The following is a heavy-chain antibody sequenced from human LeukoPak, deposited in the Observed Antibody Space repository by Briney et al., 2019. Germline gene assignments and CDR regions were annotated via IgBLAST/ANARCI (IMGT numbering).Heavy chain of an antibody. Sequence: PGRSLRLSCAASGFTFDDYAMHWVRQAPGKGLEWVSGISWNSGSIGYADSVKGRFTISRDNAKNSLYLQMNSLRAEDTAVYYCARGVNPWGQGTLVTVSS. CDR2: ISWNSGSI. CDR1: GFTFDDYA. V-gene: IGHV3-9*01. J-gene: IGHJ5*02. CDR3: ARGVNP. D-gene: IGHD4-23*01.